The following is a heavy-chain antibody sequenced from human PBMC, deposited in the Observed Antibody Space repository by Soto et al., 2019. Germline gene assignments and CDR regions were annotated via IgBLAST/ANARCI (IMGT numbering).Heavy chain of an antibody. V-gene: IGHV3-74*01. Sequence: GGSLRLSCAASGFIFKMYWMHWVRQSPGKGLVWISRIYNDGSYTDYADSVKGRFTISRDNVNDTLYLQMNNLRAEDSGLYYCTRGPRPISTGTGAYWGQGTQVTVSS. CDR3: TRGPRPISTGTGAY. CDR1: GFIFKMYW. CDR2: IYNDGSYT. J-gene: IGHJ4*02. D-gene: IGHD3-10*01.